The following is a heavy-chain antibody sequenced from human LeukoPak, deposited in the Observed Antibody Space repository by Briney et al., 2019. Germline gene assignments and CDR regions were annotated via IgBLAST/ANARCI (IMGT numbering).Heavy chain of an antibody. CDR2: VSGYNGDT. Sequence: GASVKVSCTTSGYTFSRHGITWVRQAPAQGPEWMGWVSGYNGDTNYAKSVRGRVTMTTDTSTNTAYMELRSLRSDDTAVYYCAKDIHPGLDSGASCCFDYWGQGTPVTVSS. CDR1: GYTFSRHG. CDR3: AKDIHPGLDSGASCCFDY. V-gene: IGHV1-18*01. J-gene: IGHJ4*02. D-gene: IGHD3-22*01.